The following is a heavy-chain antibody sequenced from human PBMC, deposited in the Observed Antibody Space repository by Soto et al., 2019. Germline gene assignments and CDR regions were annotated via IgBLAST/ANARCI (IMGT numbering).Heavy chain of an antibody. Sequence: GGSLRLSCAASGFTFSSYAMHWVRQAPGKGLEWVAVISYDGSNKYYADSVKGRFTISRDNSKNTLYLQMNSLRAEDTAVYYCARPRGDYYDSSGFQYWGQGTLVTVSS. D-gene: IGHD3-22*01. CDR3: ARPRGDYYDSSGFQY. CDR2: ISYDGSNK. CDR1: GFTFSSYA. V-gene: IGHV3-30-3*01. J-gene: IGHJ4*02.